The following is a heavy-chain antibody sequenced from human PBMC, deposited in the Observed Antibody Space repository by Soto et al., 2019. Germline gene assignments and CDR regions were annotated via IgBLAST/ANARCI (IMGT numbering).Heavy chain of an antibody. J-gene: IGHJ4*02. CDR3: ARLPPGDFNYRYYFDQ. CDR1: GYSFSHYW. Sequence: VQLEQSGAQVKKPGESLKISCETSGYSFSHYWIGWVRQMPGKGLEWMGVIYPGDSDIKYSPSFQGQVTISADNSIRTAYLQWSSLKTSDTAVYYSARLPPGDFNYRYYFDQWGQGTLVTVSS. V-gene: IGHV5-51*01. CDR2: IYPGDSDI. D-gene: IGHD3-16*02.